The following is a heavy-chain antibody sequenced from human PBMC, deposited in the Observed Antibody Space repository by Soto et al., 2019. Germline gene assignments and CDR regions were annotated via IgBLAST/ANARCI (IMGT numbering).Heavy chain of an antibody. CDR3: ARESLLVDTAMAPFDY. J-gene: IGHJ4*02. Sequence: QVQLVESGGGLVKPGGSLRLSCAASGFTFSDYYMSWIRQAPGKGLEWVSYISSSSSYTNYADSVKGRFTSSRDNAKNSLYLQMNSLRAEDSAVYYCARESLLVDTAMAPFDYWGQGTLVTVSP. CDR2: ISSSSSYT. CDR1: GFTFSDYY. D-gene: IGHD5-18*01. V-gene: IGHV3-11*05.